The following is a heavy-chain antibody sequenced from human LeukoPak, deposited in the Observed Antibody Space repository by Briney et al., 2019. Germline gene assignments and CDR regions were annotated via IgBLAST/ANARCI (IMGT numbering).Heavy chain of an antibody. Sequence: ASVKVSCKASGYTFTGYYMHWVRQAPGQGLEWMGRINPNSGGTNYAQKFQGRVTMTRDTSISTAYMELSRLGSDDTAVYYCARDLFNRGYCSSTSCYGVDYWGQGTLVTVSS. CDR2: INPNSGGT. V-gene: IGHV1-2*06. J-gene: IGHJ4*02. CDR3: ARDLFNRGYCSSTSCYGVDY. D-gene: IGHD2-2*01. CDR1: GYTFTGYY.